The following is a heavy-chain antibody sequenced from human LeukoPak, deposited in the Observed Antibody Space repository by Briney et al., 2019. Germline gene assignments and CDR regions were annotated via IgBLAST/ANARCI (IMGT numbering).Heavy chain of an antibody. Sequence: SETLSLTCTVSGGSMNYNYWSWIRQPPGKGLEWIGYIYYSGNTKYNPPLKSRVTISIDTSKNQFSLKLSSVTAADTAVYYCARDVMDRGGSIFDFWGQGTLVTVSS. CDR2: IYYSGNT. CDR3: ARDVMDRGGSIFDF. D-gene: IGHD3-10*01. V-gene: IGHV4-59*01. J-gene: IGHJ4*02. CDR1: GGSMNYNY.